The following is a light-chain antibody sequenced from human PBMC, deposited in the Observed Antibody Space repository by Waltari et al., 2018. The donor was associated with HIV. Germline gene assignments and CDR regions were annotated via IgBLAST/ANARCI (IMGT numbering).Light chain of an antibody. CDR1: TGIVSRHHS. CDR3: LLSYSGVRV. J-gene: IGLJ3*02. Sequence: QVVVTQEPSLSVSPGGTVTVTCASVTGIVSRHHSTHWIQLKPGQAPRTLIYETEKRHPWTAGRFAGSLIGGRAALMLAGALPDDEADYYCLLSYSGVRVFGGGTRLTV. CDR2: ETE. V-gene: IGLV7-46*01.